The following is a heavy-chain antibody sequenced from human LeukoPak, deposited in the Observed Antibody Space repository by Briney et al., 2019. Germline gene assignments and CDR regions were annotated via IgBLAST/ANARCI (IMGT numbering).Heavy chain of an antibody. CDR3: AKDLGYCSSFSCPFDY. D-gene: IGHD2-2*01. J-gene: IGHJ4*02. Sequence: GGSLRLSCAVSGFSFNSYTMSWVRQAPGKGLEWVSAISGSGGSTYYADCVKGRFTISRDNSKNTLFLQMNSLRAEDTAVYYCAKDLGYCSSFSCPFDYWGQGTLVTVSS. CDR2: ISGSGGST. CDR1: GFSFNSYT. V-gene: IGHV3-23*01.